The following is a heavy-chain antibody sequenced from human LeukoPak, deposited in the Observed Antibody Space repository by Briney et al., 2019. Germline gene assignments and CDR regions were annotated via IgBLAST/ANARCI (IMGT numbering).Heavy chain of an antibody. Sequence: PSETLSLTCTVSGGSISSYYWSWIRQPPGKGPEWVGYIFYSGSTNYNPSLKSRVTMSVDTSKNQFSLKLYSVTAADTAVYYCARRRWGGPDAFDIWGQGTMVTVSS. CDR3: ARRRWGGPDAFDI. D-gene: IGHD7-27*01. CDR1: GGSISSYY. J-gene: IGHJ3*02. V-gene: IGHV4-59*08. CDR2: IFYSGST.